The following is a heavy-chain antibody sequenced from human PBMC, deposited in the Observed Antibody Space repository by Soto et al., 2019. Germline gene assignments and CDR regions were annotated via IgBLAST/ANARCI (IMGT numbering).Heavy chain of an antibody. D-gene: IGHD3-16*01. V-gene: IGHV1-3*04. CDR2: INTGKGNT. J-gene: IGHJ4*02. Sequence: QVHLVQSGAEVKKPGASVRVSCKASGYTFTNYAIHWVRQGPGQRPEWMGWINTGKGNTKYSRKFQGRVTMTPDPSATTVYRELSSLTSKDTAVYYCARGGLGPTLGLDYWGQGTLVTV. CDR1: GYTFTNYA. CDR3: ARGGLGPTLGLDY.